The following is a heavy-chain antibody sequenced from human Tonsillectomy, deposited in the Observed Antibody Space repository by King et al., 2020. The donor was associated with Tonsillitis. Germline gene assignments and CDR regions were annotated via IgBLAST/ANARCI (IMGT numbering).Heavy chain of an antibody. CDR3: ARRITMILVDDAFDI. V-gene: IGHV4-39*01. D-gene: IGHD3-22*01. CDR2: IFYSGGT. CDR1: GGSISSGDYY. J-gene: IGHJ3*02. Sequence: LQLQESGPGLVKPSETLSLTCTVSGGSISSGDYYWGWIRQPPGKGLEWIGSIFYSGGTYYNPSLKSRVTISVDTSKNQFSLKLTSVTAADTAVYYCARRITMILVDDAFDIWGQGTMVTVSS.